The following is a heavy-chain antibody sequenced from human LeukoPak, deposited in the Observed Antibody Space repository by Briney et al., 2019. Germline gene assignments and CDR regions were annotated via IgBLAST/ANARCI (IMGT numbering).Heavy chain of an antibody. V-gene: IGHV4-34*01. CDR1: GGSFSGYY. J-gene: IGHJ4*02. Sequence: PSETLSLTCAVYGGSFSGYYWSWIRQPPGKGLEWIGEINHSGSTNYNPSLKSRVTISVDTSKNQFSLKLSSVTAADTAVYYCARDLFQTYFDYWGQGTLVTVSS. CDR3: ARDLFQTYFDY. CDR2: INHSGST. D-gene: IGHD3-10*02.